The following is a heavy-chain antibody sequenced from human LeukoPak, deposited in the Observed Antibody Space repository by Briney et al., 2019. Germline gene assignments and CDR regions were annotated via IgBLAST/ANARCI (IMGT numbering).Heavy chain of an antibody. CDR3: ARGTAIFGVVIIPHAFDI. CDR2: MNPNSGNT. Sequence: ASVKVSCKASGGTFSSYAISWVRQAPGQGLEWMGWMNPNSGNTGYAQKFQGRVTITRNTSISTAYMELSSLRSEDTAVYYCARGTAIFGVVIIPHAFDIWGQGTMVTVSS. V-gene: IGHV1-8*03. J-gene: IGHJ3*02. D-gene: IGHD3-3*01. CDR1: GGTFSSYA.